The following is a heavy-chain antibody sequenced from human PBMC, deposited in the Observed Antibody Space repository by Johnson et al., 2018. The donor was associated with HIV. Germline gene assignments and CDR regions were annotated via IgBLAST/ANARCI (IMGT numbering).Heavy chain of an antibody. D-gene: IGHD6-13*01. CDR1: GFTFSNYT. CDR2: ISYDGSNK. CDR3: ARLDHYPSSWYLTYAFDI. Sequence: QVQLVESGGGVVQPGRSLRLSCAASGFTFSNYTIHWVRQAPGKGLEWVAVISYDGSNKYYADSVKGRFTISRDNSKNTLYLQMNSLRAEDTAVYYCARLDHYPSSWYLTYAFDIWGQGTMVTVSS. V-gene: IGHV3-30-3*01. J-gene: IGHJ3*02.